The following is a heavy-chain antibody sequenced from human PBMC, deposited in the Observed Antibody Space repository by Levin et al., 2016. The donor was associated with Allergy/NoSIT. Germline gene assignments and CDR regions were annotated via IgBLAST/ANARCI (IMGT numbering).Heavy chain of an antibody. V-gene: IGHV3-11*01. CDR2: ISSSGSTI. CDR1: GFTFSDYY. D-gene: IGHD6-13*01. CDR3: ARDLVGGQQLTHYYYYYGMDV. J-gene: IGHJ6*02. Sequence: GESLKISCAASGFTFSDYYMSWIRQAPGKGLEWVSYISSSGSTIYYADSVKGRFTISRDNAKNSLYLQMNSLRAEDTAVYYCARDLVGGQQLTHYYYYYGMDVWGQGTTVTVSS.